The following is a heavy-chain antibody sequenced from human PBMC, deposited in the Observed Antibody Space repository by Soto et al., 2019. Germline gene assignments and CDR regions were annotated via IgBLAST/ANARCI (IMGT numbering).Heavy chain of an antibody. CDR3: AREILRLYIYGTSYGMDV. Sequence: QVQLVESGGGVVQPGRSLRLSCAASGFTFSSYAMHWVRQAPGKGLEWVAVISYDGSNKYYADSVKGPFTISRDNSKNKLYLQMNSLRAEDTAVHYWAREILRLYIYGTSYGMDVWGQGTTVTVAS. CDR2: ISYDGSNK. CDR1: GFTFSSYA. D-gene: IGHD5-18*01. J-gene: IGHJ6*01. V-gene: IGHV3-30-3*01.